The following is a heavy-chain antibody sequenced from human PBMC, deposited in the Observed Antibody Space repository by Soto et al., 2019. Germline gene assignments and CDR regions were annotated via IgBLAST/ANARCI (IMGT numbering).Heavy chain of an antibody. D-gene: IGHD3-22*01. Sequence: ASVKVSCKASGYTFTTYPIHWVRQAPGQRLEWMGWINTGNDNTKYSQKFQGRVTITRDTSASTAYMELSSLRSEDTAVYYCARGPNYYDSSGPNWFDPWGQGTLVTVYS. CDR3: ARGPNYYDSSGPNWFDP. CDR1: GYTFTTYP. CDR2: INTGNDNT. V-gene: IGHV1-3*04. J-gene: IGHJ5*02.